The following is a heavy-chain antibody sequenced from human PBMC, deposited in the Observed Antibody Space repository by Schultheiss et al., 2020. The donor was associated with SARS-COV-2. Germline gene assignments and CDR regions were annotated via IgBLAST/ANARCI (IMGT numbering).Heavy chain of an antibody. CDR3: ARSPDYYDSSGYMLDY. J-gene: IGHJ4*02. CDR2: IYTSGST. V-gene: IGHV4-4*07. CDR1: GGSISSYY. Sequence: SETLSLTCTVSGGSISSYYWSWIRQPAGKGLEWIGRIYTSGSTNYNPSLKSRVTISVDTSKNQFSLKLSSVTAADTAVYYCARSPDYYDSSGYMLDYWGQGTLVTVSS. D-gene: IGHD3-22*01.